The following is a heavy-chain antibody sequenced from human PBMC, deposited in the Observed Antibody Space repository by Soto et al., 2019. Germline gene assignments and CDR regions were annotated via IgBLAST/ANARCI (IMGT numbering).Heavy chain of an antibody. CDR3: ARSMPGYYDSSGYYYGDY. Sequence: PGESLKISCKGSGYSFTSYWIGWVRQMPGKGLEWMGIIYPGDSDTRYSPSFQGQVTISADKSISTAYLQWSSLKASDTAMYYCARSMPGYYDSSGYYYGDYWGQGTLVTVSS. CDR2: IYPGDSDT. CDR1: GYSFTSYW. V-gene: IGHV5-51*01. J-gene: IGHJ4*02. D-gene: IGHD3-22*01.